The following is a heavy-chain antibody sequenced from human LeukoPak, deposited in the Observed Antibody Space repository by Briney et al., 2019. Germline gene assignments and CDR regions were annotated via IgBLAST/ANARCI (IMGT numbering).Heavy chain of an antibody. V-gene: IGHV1-69*13. CDR1: GGTFSSYA. CDR2: IIPIFGTA. Sequence: ASVKVSCKASGGTFSSYAISWVRQAPGQGLEWMGGIIPIFGTANYAPKFQGRVTITADESTSTAYMELSSLRSEDTAVYYCARVYCGGGSCYRNTFDPWGQGTLVTVSS. D-gene: IGHD2-15*01. J-gene: IGHJ5*02. CDR3: ARVYCGGGSCYRNTFDP.